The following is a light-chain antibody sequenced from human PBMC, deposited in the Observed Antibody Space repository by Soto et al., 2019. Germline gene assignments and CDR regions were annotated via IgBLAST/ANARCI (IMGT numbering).Light chain of an antibody. CDR1: QDIRKF. CDR3: QHYDNLVT. J-gene: IGKJ3*01. Sequence: DIQMTQSPSSLSASVGDRVTITCQASQDIRKFLNWYQQKPGKAPKLLINDATNLETGVPARFSGSGTGTDFTFTINSLQPEDSATYYCQHYDNLVTFGPGTKVDIK. V-gene: IGKV1-33*01. CDR2: DAT.